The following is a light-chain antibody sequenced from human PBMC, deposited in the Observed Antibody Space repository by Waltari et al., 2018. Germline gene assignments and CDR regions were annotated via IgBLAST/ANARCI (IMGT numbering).Light chain of an antibody. CDR3: QQYGNSPRT. V-gene: IGKV3-20*01. J-gene: IGKJ1*01. CDR1: QSVTSSH. CDR2: GAS. Sequence: ETVLTQSPGTLSLSPGERATIPCRASQSVTSSHLAWYQQKPGQAPRLLIYGASSRATGIPDRFSGSGSGTDFTLTITRLEPEDFAVYYCQQYGNSPRTFGQGTEVEIK.